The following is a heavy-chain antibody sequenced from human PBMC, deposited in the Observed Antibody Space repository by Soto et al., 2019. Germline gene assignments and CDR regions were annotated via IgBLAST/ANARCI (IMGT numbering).Heavy chain of an antibody. CDR3: ARAVAGFLYYGMDV. V-gene: IGHV1-69*01. Sequence: QVQLVQSGAEVKKPGSSVKVSCKASGGTFSSYAISWVRQAPGQGLEWMGGIIPIFGTANYAQKFQGRVTITADESTSTAYMEVSSLRSEDTAVYYCARAVAGFLYYGMDVWGQGTTVTVSS. J-gene: IGHJ6*02. CDR1: GGTFSSYA. CDR2: IIPIFGTA. D-gene: IGHD6-19*01.